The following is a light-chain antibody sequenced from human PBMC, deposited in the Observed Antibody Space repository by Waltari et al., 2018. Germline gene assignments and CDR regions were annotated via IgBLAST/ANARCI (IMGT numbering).Light chain of an antibody. CDR1: TSSVGSRA. CDR3: ATWDDGLDGVV. Sequence: QSRLTQPPSVSGTPGQRVTISCSRSTSSVGSRAVNWYQRLPGTAPKLLIYRDVDRPSGVPYRCSGSKSGTSASLAISGLQSEDEADYYCATWDDGLDGVVFGGGTKLTVL. CDR2: RDV. J-gene: IGLJ3*02. V-gene: IGLV1-44*01.